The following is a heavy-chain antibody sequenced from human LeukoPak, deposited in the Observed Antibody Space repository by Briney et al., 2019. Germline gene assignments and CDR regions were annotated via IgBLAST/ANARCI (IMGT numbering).Heavy chain of an antibody. CDR2: ISGSGGST. CDR1: GFTFTSNP. J-gene: IGHJ4*02. Sequence: TGGSLRLSCAASGFTFTSNPMTWVRQAPGKGLEWVSGISGSGGSTYYADSVKGRLTISRDNSKNTLYLQINSLRAEDTAVYYCAKALYYFDSWGQGTLVTVSS. V-gene: IGHV3-23*01. CDR3: AKALYYFDS.